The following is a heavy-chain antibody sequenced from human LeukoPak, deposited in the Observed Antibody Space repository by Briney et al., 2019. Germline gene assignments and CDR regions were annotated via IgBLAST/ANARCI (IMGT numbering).Heavy chain of an antibody. J-gene: IGHJ3*02. D-gene: IGHD3-3*01. Sequence: ASVKVSCKASGYTFTSYGISWVRQAPGQGLEWMGWISAYNGNTNYAQKLQGRVTMTTDTSTSTAYMELRSLRSDDTAVYYCARDITTTSDEAFDIWGQGTMVTVSS. V-gene: IGHV1-18*01. CDR2: ISAYNGNT. CDR3: ARDITTTSDEAFDI. CDR1: GYTFTSYG.